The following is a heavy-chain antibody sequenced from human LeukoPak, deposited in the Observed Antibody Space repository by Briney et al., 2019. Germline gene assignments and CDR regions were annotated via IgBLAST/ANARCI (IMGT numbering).Heavy chain of an antibody. Sequence: SQTLSLTCTVSGGSLSSGYYYWGWIRQPPGKGLEWIGYIYYSGSTYYNPSLKSRVTISVDTSKNQFSLKLSSVTAADTAVYYCARATSNSYNWFDPWGQGTLVTVSS. CDR3: ARATSNSYNWFDP. D-gene: IGHD6-6*01. CDR1: GGSLSSGYYY. CDR2: IYYSGST. V-gene: IGHV4-30-4*08. J-gene: IGHJ5*02.